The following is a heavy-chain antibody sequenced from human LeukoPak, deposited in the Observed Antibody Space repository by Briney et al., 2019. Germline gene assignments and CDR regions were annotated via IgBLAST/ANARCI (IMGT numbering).Heavy chain of an antibody. V-gene: IGHV4-34*01. D-gene: IGHD3-10*01. CDR3: ARVGVYYYGSGSYYNARLYYFDY. Sequence: SETLSLTCAVYGGSFSGYYWSWIRQPPGKGLEWIGEINHSGSTNYNPFLKSRVTISVDTSKNQFSLKLSSVTAADTAVYYCARVGVYYYGSGSYYNARLYYFDYWGQGTLVTVSS. CDR1: GGSFSGYY. J-gene: IGHJ4*02. CDR2: INHSGST.